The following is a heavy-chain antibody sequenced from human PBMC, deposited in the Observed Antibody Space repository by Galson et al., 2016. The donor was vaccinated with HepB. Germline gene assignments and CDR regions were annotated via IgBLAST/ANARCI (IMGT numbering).Heavy chain of an antibody. CDR3: ARDNNYYYGMDV. CDR1: GFTVSSNY. Sequence: SLRLSCAASGFTVSSNYMTWVRQAPGKGQEWVSVIYSGGSTYYADSVKGRFIISRDNSKNTLYLQMNSLKAEDTAVYYCARDNNYYYGMDVWGQGTTVTVSS. CDR2: IYSGGST. J-gene: IGHJ6*02. D-gene: IGHD2/OR15-2a*01. V-gene: IGHV3-53*01.